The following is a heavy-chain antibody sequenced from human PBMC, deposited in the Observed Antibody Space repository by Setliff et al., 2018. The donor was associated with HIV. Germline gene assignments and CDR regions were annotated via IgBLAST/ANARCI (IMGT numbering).Heavy chain of an antibody. J-gene: IGHJ6*02. CDR3: ARDEGVVAATETYYYNGLDV. CDR1: GGSITSGTYY. Sequence: SETRSLTCTVSGGSITSGTYYWNWIRQHPGKGLEWIGYIYYSGSTYYNPSLKSRITISVDTSKNQFSLTLNSVTAADTAVYYCARDEGVVAATETYYYNGLDVWGQGTTVTV. V-gene: IGHV4-31*03. D-gene: IGHD2-15*01. CDR2: IYYSGST.